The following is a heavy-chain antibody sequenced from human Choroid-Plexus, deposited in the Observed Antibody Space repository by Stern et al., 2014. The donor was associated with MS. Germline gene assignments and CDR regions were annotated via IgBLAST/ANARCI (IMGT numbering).Heavy chain of an antibody. Sequence: QVQLVQSGAEVKEPGSSGKVSCKASGGTFSSYAINWVRQAPGQGPERMGGIIPIFGTANYAQKFQGRVTITADESPSTAYMELSSLRSEDTAVYYCARDSRHYDASYYFDSWGQGTLVTVSS. CDR3: ARDSRHYDASYYFDS. V-gene: IGHV1-69*01. CDR1: GGTFSSYA. D-gene: IGHD3-16*01. J-gene: IGHJ4*02. CDR2: IIPIFGTA.